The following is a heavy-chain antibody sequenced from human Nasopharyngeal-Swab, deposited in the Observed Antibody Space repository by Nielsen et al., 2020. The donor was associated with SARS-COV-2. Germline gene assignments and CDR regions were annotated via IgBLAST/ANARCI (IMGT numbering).Heavy chain of an antibody. Sequence: GESLKISCAASGFTFSSYWMSWVRQAAGKGLEWVANIKQDGSEKNYVDSVKGRFTISRDNAKNSLYLQMNILRAEDTAVYYCARSISDASGYRPLLDWGQGTLVIVSS. V-gene: IGHV3-7*03. CDR1: GFTFSSYW. J-gene: IGHJ4*02. CDR3: ARSISDASGYRPLLD. CDR2: IKQDGSEK. D-gene: IGHD3-22*01.